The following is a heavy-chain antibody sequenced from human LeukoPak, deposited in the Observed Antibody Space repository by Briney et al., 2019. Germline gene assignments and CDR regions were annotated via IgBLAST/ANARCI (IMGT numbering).Heavy chain of an antibody. CDR1: GGSISSSSYY. CDR2: IYTSGST. V-gene: IGHV4-39*07. Sequence: SETLSLTCTVSGGSISSSSYYWGWIRQPPGKGLGWIGRIYTSGSTNYNPSLKSRVTMSVDTSKNQFSLKLSSVTAADTAVYYCARDRNDLSGSYASDYYYYYYMDVWGKGTTVTVSS. CDR3: ARDRNDLSGSYASDYYYYYYMDV. J-gene: IGHJ6*03. D-gene: IGHD1-26*01.